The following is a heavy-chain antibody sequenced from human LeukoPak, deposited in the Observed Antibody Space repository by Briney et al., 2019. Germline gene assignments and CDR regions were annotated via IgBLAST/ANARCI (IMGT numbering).Heavy chain of an antibody. Sequence: SETLSLTCTVSGGSISSYYWSWIRQHPGKGLEWIGYIYYSGSTYYNPSLKSRVTISVDTSKNQFSLKLSSVTAADTAVYYCAATSGRYLDWFLDYWGQGTLVTVSS. D-gene: IGHD3-9*01. J-gene: IGHJ4*02. CDR2: IYYSGST. V-gene: IGHV4-59*06. CDR1: GGSISSYY. CDR3: AATSGRYLDWFLDY.